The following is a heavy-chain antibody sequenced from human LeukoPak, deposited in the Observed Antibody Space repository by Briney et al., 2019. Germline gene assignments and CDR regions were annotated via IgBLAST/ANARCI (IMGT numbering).Heavy chain of an antibody. D-gene: IGHD3-10*01. Sequence: GGSLRLSCAASGYTFSNTWMNWVRQAPGKGLEWVGRIQSKTDGGTTEYAAPVKGRFTISRDDSKTTLYLQMNSLKTEDTAVYYCATLTVRGVINIWGQGTLVTVSS. J-gene: IGHJ4*02. CDR1: GYTFSNTW. CDR2: IQSKTDGGTT. CDR3: ATLTVRGVINI. V-gene: IGHV3-15*01.